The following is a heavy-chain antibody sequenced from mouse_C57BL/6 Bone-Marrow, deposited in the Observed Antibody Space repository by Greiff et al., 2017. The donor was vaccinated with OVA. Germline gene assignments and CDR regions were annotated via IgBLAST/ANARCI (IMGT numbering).Heavy chain of an antibody. Sequence: QVQLQQSGAELARPGASVQLSCKASGYTFTSYGISWVKQRTGQGLEWIGEIYPRSGNTYYNEKFKGKATLTADKSSSTAYMELRSLTSEDSAVYFCAEGSLLCPAMDYWGQGTSVTVSS. V-gene: IGHV1-81*01. CDR3: AEGSLLCPAMDY. J-gene: IGHJ4*01. CDR2: IYPRSGNT. D-gene: IGHD2-1*01. CDR1: GYTFTSYG.